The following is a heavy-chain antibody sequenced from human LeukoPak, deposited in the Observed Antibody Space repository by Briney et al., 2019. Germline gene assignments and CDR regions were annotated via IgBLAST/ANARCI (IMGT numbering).Heavy chain of an antibody. J-gene: IGHJ4*02. CDR2: ISYDGGNK. V-gene: IGHV3-30-3*01. CDR1: GFTFSVYA. Sequence: HPGGSLRLSCAASGFTFSVYAMHWVRQAPGKGLEWVAIISYDGGNKYYTDSVKGRFTISRDNSKNTAFLQMNSLRAEDTAIYHCVRENHYSGSWGLGTLVTVSS. CDR3: VRENHYSGS.